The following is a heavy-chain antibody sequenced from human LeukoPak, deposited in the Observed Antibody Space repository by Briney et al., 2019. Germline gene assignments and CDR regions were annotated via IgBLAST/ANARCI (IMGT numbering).Heavy chain of an antibody. V-gene: IGHV3-74*01. J-gene: IGHJ6*03. CDR2: INSDGSST. CDR1: GFTFSSYW. Sequence: GGSLRLSCAASGFTFSSYWMHWVRRAPGKGLVWVSRINSDGSSTSYADSVKGRFTISRDNAKNTLYLQMNSLRAEDTAVYYCARTHRGSGSYSWLRYYYYMDVWGKGTTVTISS. D-gene: IGHD3-10*01. CDR3: ARTHRGSGSYSWLRYYYYMDV.